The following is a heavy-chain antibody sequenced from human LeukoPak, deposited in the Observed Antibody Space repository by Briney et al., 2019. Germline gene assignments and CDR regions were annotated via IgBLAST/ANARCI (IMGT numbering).Heavy chain of an antibody. V-gene: IGHV1-2*06. D-gene: IGHD4-17*01. Sequence: ASVKVSCEASGYTFTGYFMHWVRQAPGQGLEWMGRINSNTGGTTYAQKFQGRVTMTRDTSITTAHMELSRLKSDDTAVYYCARGQPYGHYNWFDLWGQGALVTVSS. CDR2: INSNTGGT. CDR1: GYTFTGYF. J-gene: IGHJ5*02. CDR3: ARGQPYGHYNWFDL.